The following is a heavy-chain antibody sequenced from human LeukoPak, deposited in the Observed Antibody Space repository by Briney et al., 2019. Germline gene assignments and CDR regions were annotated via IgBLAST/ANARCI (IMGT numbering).Heavy chain of an antibody. V-gene: IGHV3-20*04. J-gene: IGHJ6*03. CDR2: INWNGGSR. CDR3: ARVSGGDGYNYGYYYYYMDV. CDR1: GFSFDDYG. Sequence: GGSLRLSCAASGFSFDDYGMSWVRQAPGKGLEWVSGINWNGGSRGYADSMKGRFTISRDNAKNSLYLQMNSLRAEDTALYYCARVSGGDGYNYGYYYYYMDVWGKGTTVTVSS. D-gene: IGHD5-24*01.